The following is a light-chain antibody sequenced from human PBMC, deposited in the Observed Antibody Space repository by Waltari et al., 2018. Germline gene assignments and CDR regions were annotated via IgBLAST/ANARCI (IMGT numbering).Light chain of an antibody. CDR2: SNN. CDR1: TSNIGRNP. J-gene: IGLJ3*02. Sequence: QSVLTQPPSASGTPGQRVTMSCSGSTSNIGRNPVNWYQQLPGTAPKLLIYSNNQRPSGVPERLSGAKSGTSASLAISGLQSADEADYYRAVWDDSLNGQVFGGGTKLTVL. V-gene: IGLV1-44*01. CDR3: AVWDDSLNGQV.